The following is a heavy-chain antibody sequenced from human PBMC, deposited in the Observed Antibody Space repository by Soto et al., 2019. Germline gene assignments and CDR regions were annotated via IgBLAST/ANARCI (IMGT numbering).Heavy chain of an antibody. CDR1: GFTFSSYA. Sequence: EVQLLESGGDLVQPGGSLRLSCAASGFTFSSYAMSWVRQAPGKGLEWVSTISGSGGSTYYADSVKGRFTISRDNSKNTLYLQMNSLRAEDTAVYYCAKDRESSSWYAAFDIWGQGTMVTVSS. CDR3: AKDRESSSWYAAFDI. J-gene: IGHJ3*02. V-gene: IGHV3-23*01. CDR2: ISGSGGST. D-gene: IGHD6-13*01.